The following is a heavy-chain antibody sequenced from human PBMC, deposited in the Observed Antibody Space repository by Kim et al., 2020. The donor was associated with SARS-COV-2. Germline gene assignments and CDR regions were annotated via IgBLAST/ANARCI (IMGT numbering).Heavy chain of an antibody. Sequence: ADYVKGRFTISRDNAKNSLYLQMNSLRAEDTAVYYCARDLGLHRGAALDYWGQGTLVTVSS. J-gene: IGHJ4*02. V-gene: IGHV3-11*01. CDR3: ARDLGLHRGAALDY. D-gene: IGHD2-15*01.